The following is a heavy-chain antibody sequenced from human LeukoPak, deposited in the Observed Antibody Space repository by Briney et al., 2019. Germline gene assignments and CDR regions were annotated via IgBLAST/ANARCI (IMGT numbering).Heavy chain of an antibody. V-gene: IGHV4-61*08. CDR1: GGSISSGGYY. Sequence: SETLSLTCTVSGGSISSGGYYWSWIRQPPGKGLEWIGYTHHSGNTLYNPSLKSRVTISVDTSKNQFSLKLSSVTAADTAVYYCARFGGLYKSPTRPGAYYFDYWGQGTLVTVSS. J-gene: IGHJ4*02. D-gene: IGHD3-10*01. CDR3: ARFGGLYKSPTRPGAYYFDY. CDR2: THHSGNT.